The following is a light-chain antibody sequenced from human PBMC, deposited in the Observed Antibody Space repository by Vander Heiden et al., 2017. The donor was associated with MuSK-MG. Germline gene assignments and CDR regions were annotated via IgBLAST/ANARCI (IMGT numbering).Light chain of an antibody. CDR3: QHYNSLYT. CDR2: KAS. V-gene: IGKV1-5*03. J-gene: IGKJ2*01. Sequence: DIQMTQSPSTLSASVGDRVTITCRASQSISSLLAWYQQKPGKAPKLLIYKASSLESGVPSRFSGSGSATEFTLTISSLQPDDFATYYCQHYNSLYTFGQGTKLEIK. CDR1: QSISSL.